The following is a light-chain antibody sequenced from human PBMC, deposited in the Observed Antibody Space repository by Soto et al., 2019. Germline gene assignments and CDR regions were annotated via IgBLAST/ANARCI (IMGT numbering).Light chain of an antibody. CDR3: QQRSGTPYT. V-gene: IGKV1-39*01. J-gene: IGKJ2*01. CDR1: QNIGTY. CDR2: AAS. Sequence: DLQMTQSPASLSASVGDRVTVTCRARQNIGTYLNWYQQQPGKAPKLLIYAASTLQSGVPSRFSGSGSGTDFTLTISSLQPEDYATYYCQQRSGTPYTFGHGTKAEIK.